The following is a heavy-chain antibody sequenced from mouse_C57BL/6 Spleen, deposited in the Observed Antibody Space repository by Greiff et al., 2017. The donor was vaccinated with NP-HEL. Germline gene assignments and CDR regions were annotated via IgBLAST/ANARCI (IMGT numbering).Heavy chain of an antibody. CDR1: GFNIKDYY. CDR2: IDPEDGDT. V-gene: IGHV14-1*01. CDR3: TLKEGYYGSSFDY. J-gene: IGHJ2*01. D-gene: IGHD1-1*01. Sequence: EVQLQQSGAELVRPGASVKLSCTASGFNIKDYYMHWVKQRPEQGLEWIGRIDPEDGDTEYAPKFQGKATMTADTSSNTAYLQLSSLTSEDTSVYYCTLKEGYYGSSFDYWGQGTTLTVSS.